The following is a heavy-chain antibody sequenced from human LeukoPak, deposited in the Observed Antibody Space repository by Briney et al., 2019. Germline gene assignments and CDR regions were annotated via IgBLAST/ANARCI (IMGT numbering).Heavy chain of an antibody. D-gene: IGHD7-27*01. J-gene: IGHJ5*02. V-gene: IGHV4-4*07. CDR2: IYNSGGT. CDR1: GGSIRSSH. Sequence: SESLSLTCTVSGGSIRSSHWSWIRQPAGKGLEWIAIIYNSGGTNYNPSLKSRVPISRDTSKNQFALTLTSVTAADTAVYYCASDLTVPPYNWFDPWGQGTLVTVSS. CDR3: ASDLTVPPYNWFDP.